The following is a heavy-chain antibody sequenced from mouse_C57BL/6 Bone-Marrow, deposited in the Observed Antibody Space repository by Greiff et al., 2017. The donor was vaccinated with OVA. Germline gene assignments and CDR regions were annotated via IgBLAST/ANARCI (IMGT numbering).Heavy chain of an antibody. Sequence: EVQLQQSGAELVRPGASVKLSCTASGFNIKDYYMHWVKQRPEQGLEWIGWIDPEDGDTEYASKFQGKATITADTSSNTAYLQLSSLASEDTAVYYCARERCRRYFDVWGQGTTVTVSS. D-gene: IGHD6-1*01. CDR1: GFNIKDYY. CDR2: IDPEDGDT. J-gene: IGHJ1*01. CDR3: ARERCRRYFDV. V-gene: IGHV14-4*01.